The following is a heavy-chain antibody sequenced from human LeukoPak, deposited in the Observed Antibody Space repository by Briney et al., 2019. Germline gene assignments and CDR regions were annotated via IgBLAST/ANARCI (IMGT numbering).Heavy chain of an antibody. D-gene: IGHD2-15*01. CDR3: TKYLGYCSDGGCYFTS. CDR1: GFTFSSYS. CDR2: ISSSSSYT. V-gene: IGHV3-21*04. Sequence: PGGSLRLSCAASGFTFSSYSMNWVRQAPGKGLEWVSSISSSSSYTYYADSVKGRFIISRDNSKNTLFLQMNSLRAEDTAIFYCTKYLGYCSDGGCYFTSWGQGTLVTVSS. J-gene: IGHJ5*02.